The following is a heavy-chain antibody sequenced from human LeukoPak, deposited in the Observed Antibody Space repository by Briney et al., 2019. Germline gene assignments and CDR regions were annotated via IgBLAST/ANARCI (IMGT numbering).Heavy chain of an antibody. Sequence: SETLSLTSTVPGGSISSYYWSWIRQPPGKGLEWIGYIYYSGSTNYNPSLKSRVTISVDTSKNQFSPKLSSVAAADTAVYYCARGPGLRYFDWLLPTTASFDYWGQGTLVTVSS. V-gene: IGHV4-59*01. J-gene: IGHJ4*02. CDR3: ARGPGLRYFDWLLPTTASFDY. D-gene: IGHD3-9*01. CDR1: GGSISSYY. CDR2: IYYSGST.